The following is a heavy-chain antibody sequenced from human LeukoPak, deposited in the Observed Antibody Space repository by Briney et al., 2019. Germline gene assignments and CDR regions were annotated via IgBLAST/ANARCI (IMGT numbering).Heavy chain of an antibody. Sequence: PSETLSLTCTVSGYSISSGYYWGWIRQPPGKGLVWIGSIYHSGSTYYNPSLKSRVTISVDTSKNQFSLKLSSVTAADTAVYYCATLVVSGADDAFDIWGQGTMVTVSS. CDR1: GYSISSGYY. D-gene: IGHD1-26*01. CDR2: IYHSGST. J-gene: IGHJ3*02. V-gene: IGHV4-38-2*02. CDR3: ATLVVSGADDAFDI.